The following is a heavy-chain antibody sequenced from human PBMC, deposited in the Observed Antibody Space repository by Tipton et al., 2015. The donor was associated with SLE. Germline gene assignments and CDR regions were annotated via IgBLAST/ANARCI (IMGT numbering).Heavy chain of an antibody. D-gene: IGHD4-11*01. V-gene: IGHV4-61*02. Sequence: TLSLTCTVSGDSISSGSYYWSWIRQPAGKGLEWIGRIYTSGSTNYNPSLKSRVTISVDTSKNQFSLKLSSVTAADTAVYFCARDSRLPGWYFDLWGRGTLVTVSS. CDR2: IYTSGST. J-gene: IGHJ2*01. CDR1: GDSISSGSYY. CDR3: ARDSRLPGWYFDL.